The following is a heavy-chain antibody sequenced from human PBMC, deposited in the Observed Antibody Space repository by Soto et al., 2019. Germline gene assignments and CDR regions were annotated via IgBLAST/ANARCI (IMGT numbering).Heavy chain of an antibody. CDR2: ISSNGGRT. CDR3: AKYSELPYEAYLQQ. Sequence: GGSLRLSCAASGFTFSVYAMSWVRQAPGKGLEWVSAISSNGGRTFYADSLRGRFTISRDNSKSALYLQMNNLRAEDTAIYYCAKYSELPYEAYLQQWGQGTLVPVSS. V-gene: IGHV3-23*01. J-gene: IGHJ1*01. D-gene: IGHD1-7*01. CDR1: GFTFSVYA.